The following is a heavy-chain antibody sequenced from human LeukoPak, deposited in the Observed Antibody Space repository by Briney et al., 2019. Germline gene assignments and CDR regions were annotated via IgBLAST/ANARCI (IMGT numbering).Heavy chain of an antibody. V-gene: IGHV3-74*01. CDR2: TNEHGTII. J-gene: IGHJ4*02. CDR1: GFTFSSYA. D-gene: IGHD3-10*01. CDR3: VVDLSGSADY. Sequence: GGSLRLSCAASGFTFSSYAMSWVRQAPGEGLVWVSRTNEHGTIINYADSVKGRFTISRDNAKNTLYLQMNSLRTEDSALYYCVVDLSGSADYWGQGTLVTVSS.